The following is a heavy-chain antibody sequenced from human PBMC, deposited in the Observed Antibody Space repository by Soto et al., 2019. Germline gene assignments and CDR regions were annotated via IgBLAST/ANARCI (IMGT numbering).Heavy chain of an antibody. Sequence: SQTLSLTCAITGDSVSSNSAGWSWVRQSPSRGLEWLGRTYYRSKWYYEYAVSVRGRITINPDTSKNQYSLQLNSVTPEDTAVYFCARGEQYSGRIFDYWGPVTLVTVSX. CDR1: GDSVSSNSAG. V-gene: IGHV6-1*01. J-gene: IGHJ4*01. CDR3: ARGEQYSGRIFDY. CDR2: TYYRSKWYY. D-gene: IGHD1-26*01.